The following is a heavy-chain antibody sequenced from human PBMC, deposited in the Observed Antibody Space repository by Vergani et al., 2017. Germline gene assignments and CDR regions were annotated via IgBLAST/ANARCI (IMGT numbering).Heavy chain of an antibody. J-gene: IGHJ3*01. CDR1: GGSFSGYY. D-gene: IGHD3-10*01. Sequence: QVQLQQWGAGLLKPSETLSLTCAVYGGSFSGYYWSWIRQPPGKGLEWIGEINHSGSTNYNPSLKSGVTISVDTSKNHFSLKLRLVTAGDTAVYYCAGDLGFGGLLIPHDAFDFWGQGTMVTVSS. V-gene: IGHV4-34*01. CDR3: AGDLGFGGLLIPHDAFDF. CDR2: INHSGST.